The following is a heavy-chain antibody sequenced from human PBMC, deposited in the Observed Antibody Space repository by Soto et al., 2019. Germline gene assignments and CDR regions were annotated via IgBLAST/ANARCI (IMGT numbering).Heavy chain of an antibody. CDR1: GFTFSNYG. V-gene: IGHV3-21*01. Sequence: EVQLVESGGGLVKPGGSLRLSCAASGFTFSNYGFHWVRQAPGKGLEWVSSISSTSTYIYYADSVEGRFTISRDNAQNSLYLLINSLRAEDTAVYYCARGEGIDVAGTLVHWGQGALVTVSS. J-gene: IGHJ4*02. CDR2: ISSTSTYI. D-gene: IGHD6-19*01. CDR3: ARGEGIDVAGTLVH.